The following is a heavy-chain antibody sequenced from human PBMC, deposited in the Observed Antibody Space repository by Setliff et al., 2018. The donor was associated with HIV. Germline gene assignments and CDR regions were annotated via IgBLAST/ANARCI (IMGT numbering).Heavy chain of an antibody. CDR1: GGTFSSYA. D-gene: IGHD6-19*01. J-gene: IGHJ5*02. CDR2: IIPIFGTA. V-gene: IGHV1-69*13. CDR3: ARDGDSSGPTENWFDP. Sequence: GASVKVSCKASGGTFSSYAISWVRQAPGQGLEWMGGIIPIFGTANYAQKFQGRVTITADESTSTAYMELSSLRSEDTAVYYCARDGDSSGPTENWFDPWGQGTLVTVSS.